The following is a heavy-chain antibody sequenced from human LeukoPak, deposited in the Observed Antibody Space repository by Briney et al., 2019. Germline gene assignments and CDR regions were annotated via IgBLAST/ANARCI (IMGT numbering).Heavy chain of an antibody. D-gene: IGHD6-13*01. CDR2: IKEDGSAK. CDR1: GLTFSNYW. Sequence: GGSLRLSCVVSGLTFSNYWMIWARQAPGKGLESVAIIKEDGSAKYYLDSVKGRFTISRDNAKNSLYLQMNSLRAEDTAVYYCARGRRYSSSWYQDYWGQGTLVTVSS. CDR3: ARGRRYSSSWYQDY. J-gene: IGHJ4*02. V-gene: IGHV3-7*01.